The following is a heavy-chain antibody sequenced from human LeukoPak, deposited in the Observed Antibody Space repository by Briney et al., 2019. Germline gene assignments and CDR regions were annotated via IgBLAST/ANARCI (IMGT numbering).Heavy chain of an antibody. Sequence: PSETLSLTCTVSGGSISSGGYYWSWIRQHPGQGLEWIGYIYYSGSTYYNPSLKSRVTISVDTSKNQFSLKLSSVTAADTAVYYCARAPPPNYTTVTTYFDYWGQGTLVTVSS. J-gene: IGHJ4*02. CDR1: GGSISSGGYY. V-gene: IGHV4-31*03. CDR2: IYYSGST. D-gene: IGHD4-17*01. CDR3: ARAPPPNYTTVTTYFDY.